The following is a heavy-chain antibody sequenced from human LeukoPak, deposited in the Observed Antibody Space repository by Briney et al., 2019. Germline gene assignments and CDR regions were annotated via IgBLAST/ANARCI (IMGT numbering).Heavy chain of an antibody. Sequence: GGSLRLSCAASGFTFSSYAMHWVRQAPGKGLEWVAVISYDGSNKYYADSVKGRFTISRGNSKNTLYLQMNSLRAEDTAVYHCARTPAAMFVQNWFDPWGQGTLVTVSS. J-gene: IGHJ5*02. CDR2: ISYDGSNK. CDR3: ARTPAAMFVQNWFDP. CDR1: GFTFSSYA. V-gene: IGHV3-30*04. D-gene: IGHD2-2*01.